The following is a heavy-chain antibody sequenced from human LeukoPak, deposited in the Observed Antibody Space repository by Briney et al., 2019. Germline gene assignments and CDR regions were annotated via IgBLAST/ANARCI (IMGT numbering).Heavy chain of an antibody. Sequence: GGSLRLSCAASGFTFSSYSMNWVRQAPGKGLEWVSSISSSSSYIYYADSVKGRFTISRDNAKNSLYLQMNSLRAEDTAVYYCARVKLSSGRDYWGQGTLVTVSS. CDR2: ISSSSSYI. CDR1: GFTFSSYS. V-gene: IGHV3-21*01. J-gene: IGHJ4*02. CDR3: ARVKLSSGRDY. D-gene: IGHD6-19*01.